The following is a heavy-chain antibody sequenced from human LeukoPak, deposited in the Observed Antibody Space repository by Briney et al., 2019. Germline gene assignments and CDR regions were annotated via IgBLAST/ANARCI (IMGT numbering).Heavy chain of an antibody. Sequence: EASVKVSCKASGGTFSSYAISWVRQAPGQGLEWMGGIIPIFGIANYAQKFQGRVTITTDESTSTAYMELSSLRSEDTAVYYCARVGYGSGSYYKGPFDYWGQGTLVTVSS. CDR2: IIPIFGIA. V-gene: IGHV1-69*05. J-gene: IGHJ4*02. D-gene: IGHD3-10*01. CDR1: GGTFSSYA. CDR3: ARVGYGSGSYYKGPFDY.